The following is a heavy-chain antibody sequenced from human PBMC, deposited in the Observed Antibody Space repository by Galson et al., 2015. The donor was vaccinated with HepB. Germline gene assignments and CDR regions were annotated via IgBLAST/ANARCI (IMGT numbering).Heavy chain of an antibody. V-gene: IGHV1-18*04. CDR2: ISAYNGNT. J-gene: IGHJ6*02. Sequence: SVKVSCKASGYTFTSYGISWVRQAPGQGLEWMGWISAYNGNTNYAQKLQGRVTMTTDTSTSTAYMELRSLRSDDTAVYYCATAGYCSSTSCYVGYYGMDVWGQGTTVTVSS. CDR1: GYTFTSYG. CDR3: ATAGYCSSTSCYVGYYGMDV. D-gene: IGHD2-2*01.